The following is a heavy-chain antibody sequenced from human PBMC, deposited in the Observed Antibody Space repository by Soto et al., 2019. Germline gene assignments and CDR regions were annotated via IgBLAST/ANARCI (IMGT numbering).Heavy chain of an antibody. V-gene: IGHV4-59*01. D-gene: IGHD6-6*01. CDR2: IYYSGST. CDR1: SGSISSYY. J-gene: IGHJ6*02. Sequence: PSETLSLTCTVPSGSISSYYWSWIRQPPGKGLEWIGYIYYSGSTNYNPSLKSRVTISVDTSKNQFSLKLSSVTAADTAVYYCARRGQLVWRGGVHDYYGMDVWGQGTTVTVSS. CDR3: ARRGQLVWRGGVHDYYGMDV.